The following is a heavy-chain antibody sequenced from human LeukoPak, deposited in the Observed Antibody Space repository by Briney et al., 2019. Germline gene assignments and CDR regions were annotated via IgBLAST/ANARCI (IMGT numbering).Heavy chain of an antibody. D-gene: IGHD4-17*01. CDR3: ARETSYGDHTYVDY. V-gene: IGHV3-11*01. J-gene: IGHJ4*02. CDR1: GFTVSSNY. CDR2: ITDSGSTN. Sequence: PGGSLRLSCAASGFTVSSNYMNWIRQAPGKGLEWVSYITDSGSTNFYADSVKGRFTISRDNAKNSLYLQMNSLRVEDTAIYYCARETSYGDHTYVDYWGQGTLVTVSS.